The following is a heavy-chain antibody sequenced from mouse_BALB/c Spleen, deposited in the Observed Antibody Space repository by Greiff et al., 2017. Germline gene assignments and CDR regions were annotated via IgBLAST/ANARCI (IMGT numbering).Heavy chain of an antibody. Sequence: EVKLMESGGGLVKPGGSLKLSCAASGFTFSSYAMSWVRQTPEKRLEWVASISSGGSTYYPDSVKGRFTISRDNARNILYLQMSSLRSEDTAMYYCARGLYDYDNYWGQGTTLTVSS. J-gene: IGHJ2*01. CDR2: ISSGGST. CDR3: ARGLYDYDNY. V-gene: IGHV5-6-5*01. D-gene: IGHD2-4*01. CDR1: GFTFSSYA.